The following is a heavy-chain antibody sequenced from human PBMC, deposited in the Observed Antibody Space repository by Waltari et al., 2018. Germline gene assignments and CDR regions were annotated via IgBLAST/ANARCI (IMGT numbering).Heavy chain of an antibody. J-gene: IGHJ5*02. V-gene: IGHV1-69*04. D-gene: IGHD3-10*01. CDR2: ILPILGVT. CDR3: ARGPVASGSYDP. Sequence: QVQLVQSGAEVKKPGSSVRVSCKASGGNFITYSITWVRQAPGQGLEWVGRILPILGVTNYAPKFQGRLTITADNSSSTVSMELSSLTSDDTALYYCARGPVASGSYDPWGQGTLVTVSS. CDR1: GGNFITYS.